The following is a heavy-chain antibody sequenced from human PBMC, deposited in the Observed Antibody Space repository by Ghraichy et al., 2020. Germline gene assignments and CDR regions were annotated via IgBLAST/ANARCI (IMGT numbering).Heavy chain of an antibody. J-gene: IGHJ6*02. Sequence: GGSLRLSCAASGFSISDFTMHWVRQAPGKGLERVASITEDGSFIYYADSVKGRFTISRDNAKNSLYLQMNSLRVEDTAMFYCARDGWEMKPGDILVIYGMDVWGQGTPVTFAS. V-gene: IGHV3-21*01. CDR1: GFSISDFT. CDR2: ITEDGSFI. CDR3: ARDGWEMKPGDILVIYGMDV. D-gene: IGHD6-19*01.